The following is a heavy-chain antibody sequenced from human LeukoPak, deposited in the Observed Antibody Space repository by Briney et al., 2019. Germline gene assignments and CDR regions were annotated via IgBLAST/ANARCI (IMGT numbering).Heavy chain of an antibody. CDR1: GFTFSSYG. Sequence: PGRSLRLSCAASGFTFSSYGMHWVRQAPGKGLEWVAVISYDGSNKYYADSVKGRFTISRDNSKNTLYLQMNSLRAEDTAVYYCAKGRMIVVPLTDYWGQGTLVLVSS. CDR3: AKGRMIVVPLTDY. J-gene: IGHJ4*02. V-gene: IGHV3-30*18. D-gene: IGHD3-22*01. CDR2: ISYDGSNK.